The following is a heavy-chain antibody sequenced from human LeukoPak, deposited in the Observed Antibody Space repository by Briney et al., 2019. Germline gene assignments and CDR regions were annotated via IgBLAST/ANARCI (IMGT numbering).Heavy chain of an antibody. J-gene: IGHJ4*02. CDR1: VGSIISSRYY. V-gene: IGHV4-39*01. CDR3: AITGPEDY. CDR2: IYYSGST. Sequence: PSETLSLTCTVPVGSIISSRYYWGWIRQPPGKGLEWIGSIYYSGSTYYNPSLKSRVTISVDTSKNQFSLKLSSVTAADTAVYYCAITGPEDYWGQGTLVTVSS. D-gene: IGHD1-14*01.